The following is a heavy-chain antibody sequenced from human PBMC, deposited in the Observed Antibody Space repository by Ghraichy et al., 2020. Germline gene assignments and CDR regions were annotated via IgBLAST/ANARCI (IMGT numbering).Heavy chain of an antibody. V-gene: IGHV3-23*01. J-gene: IGHJ4*02. CDR3: AKDISSSGYYFHY. D-gene: IGHD6-19*01. CDR2: IGGSIGIT. Sequence: GGSLRLSCAASGFTFSSYAMTWVRQAPGKGLDWVSLIGGSIGITYYSDSVKGRFTISRDNSKNTLYLQMNSLRVEDTAIYYCAKDISSSGYYFHYWGQGTLVTVSS. CDR1: GFTFSSYA.